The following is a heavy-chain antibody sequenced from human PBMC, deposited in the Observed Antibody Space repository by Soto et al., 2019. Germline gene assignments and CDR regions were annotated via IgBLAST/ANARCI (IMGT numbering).Heavy chain of an antibody. V-gene: IGHV3-23*01. Sequence: EVQLLESGGGLVQPGGSLRLSCAASGFTFSSYAIRGVLQAPGKGLEWVSAVSGSGGSTYYAESVKGRFTISRDNSKNTLYLQMNSLRAEDTAVYYCARRGSGSYSEYLGQGTMGTVSS. CDR1: GFTFSSYA. CDR3: ARRGSGSYSEY. CDR2: VSGSGGST. D-gene: IGHD1-26*01. J-gene: IGHJ4*02.